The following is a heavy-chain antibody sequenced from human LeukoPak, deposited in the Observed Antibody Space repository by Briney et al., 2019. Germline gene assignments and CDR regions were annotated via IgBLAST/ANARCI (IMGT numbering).Heavy chain of an antibody. J-gene: IGHJ3*02. Sequence: PGGSLRLSCAASGFTLSSYSMNWVRQAPGKGLEWVSYISSSSSTIYYADSVKGRFTISRDNSKNTLYLQMNSLRAEDTAVYYCAKGSGRWYPKGAFDIWGQGTMVTVSS. CDR2: ISSSSSTI. CDR1: GFTLSSYS. V-gene: IGHV3-48*01. CDR3: AKGSGRWYPKGAFDI. D-gene: IGHD4-23*01.